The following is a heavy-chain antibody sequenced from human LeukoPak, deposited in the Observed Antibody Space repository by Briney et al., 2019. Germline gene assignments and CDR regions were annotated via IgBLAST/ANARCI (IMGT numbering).Heavy chain of an antibody. CDR2: INAGNGNT. J-gene: IGHJ6*02. CDR3: ARDPVITMVRGVNHYYGMDV. D-gene: IGHD3-10*01. Sequence: GASVKVSCKASGYTFTSYAMHWVRQAPGQRLEWMGWINAGNGNTKYSQKFQGRVTITRDTSASTAYMELRSLRSDDTAVYYCARDPVITMVRGVNHYYGMDVWDQGTTVTVSS. CDR1: GYTFTSYA. V-gene: IGHV1-3*01.